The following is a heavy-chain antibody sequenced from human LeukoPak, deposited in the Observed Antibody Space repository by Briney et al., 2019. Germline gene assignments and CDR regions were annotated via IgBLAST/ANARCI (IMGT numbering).Heavy chain of an antibody. CDR3: ARAPGYHSNPFFDY. V-gene: IGHV3-33*01. CDR1: GFTFSDFA. CDR2: IWYDGSSK. D-gene: IGHD4-11*01. J-gene: IGHJ4*02. Sequence: PGTSLTLSCAASGFTFSDFAMHWVRQAPGKGLEWVALIWYDGSSKSYADSVKGRFTVSRDNSRNTVYLQMSSLRAEDTAVYYCARAPGYHSNPFFDYWGRGTLVTVSS.